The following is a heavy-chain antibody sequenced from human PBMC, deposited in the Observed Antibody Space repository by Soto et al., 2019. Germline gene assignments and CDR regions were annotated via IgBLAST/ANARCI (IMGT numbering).Heavy chain of an antibody. CDR3: ARESEDLTSNFDY. J-gene: IGHJ4*02. CDR1: GFTFTRYS. V-gene: IGHV3-21*06. CDR2: ISSTTNYI. Sequence: PGGSLRLSCAASGFTFTRYSMNWVRQALGKGLEWVSSISSTTNYIYYGDSMKGRFTISRDNAKNSLYLEMNSLRAEDTAVYYCARESEDLTSNFDYWGQGTLVTVS.